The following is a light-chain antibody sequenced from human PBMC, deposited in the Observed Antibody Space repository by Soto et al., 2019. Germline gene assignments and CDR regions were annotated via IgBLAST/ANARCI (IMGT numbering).Light chain of an antibody. CDR2: EVS. V-gene: IGLV2-14*03. J-gene: IGLJ1*01. CDR1: SGDLGAYKY. Sequence: QSVLTQPASVSGSPGQTITISCAGTSGDLGAYKYVSWYQQHPDKAPKLILYEVSRRPSGVSNRFSGSKSGNTASLTISGLLAEDEADYSCSSHTHTSTLVFGNGTKVTVL. CDR3: SSHTHTSTLV.